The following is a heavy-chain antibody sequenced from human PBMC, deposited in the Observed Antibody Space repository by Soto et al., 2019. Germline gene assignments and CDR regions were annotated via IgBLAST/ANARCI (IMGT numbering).Heavy chain of an antibody. D-gene: IGHD3-22*01. J-gene: IGHJ4*02. V-gene: IGHV4-4*07. CDR1: GGSISSYY. CDR3: ARDSTYYYDSSVYYRFDY. CDR2: IYTSGST. Sequence: SETLSLTCTASGGSISSYYWSWIRQPAGKGLEWIGRIYTSGSTNYNPSLKRRVTMSVDTSKNQFSLKLSSVTAADTAVYYCARDSTYYYDSSVYYRFDYWGQGALVTVSS.